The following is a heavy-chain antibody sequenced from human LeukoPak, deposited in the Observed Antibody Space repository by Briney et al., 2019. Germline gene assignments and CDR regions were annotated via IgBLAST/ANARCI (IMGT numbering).Heavy chain of an antibody. CDR3: ASDDNYYYDSSGYYYPNWFDP. Sequence: ASVKVPCKASGGTFSSYAISWVRQAPGQGLEWMGGIIPIFGTANYAQKFQGRVTITADESTSTAYMELSSLRSEDTAVYYCASDDNYYYDSSGYYYPNWFDPWGQGTLVTVSS. CDR2: IIPIFGTA. V-gene: IGHV1-69*01. D-gene: IGHD3-22*01. J-gene: IGHJ5*02. CDR1: GGTFSSYA.